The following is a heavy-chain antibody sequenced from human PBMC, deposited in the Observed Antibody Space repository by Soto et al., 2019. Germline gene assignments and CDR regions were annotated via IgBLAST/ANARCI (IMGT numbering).Heavy chain of an antibody. Sequence: ASVKVSCKTSGYTFSGHAIHWLRQAPGQRPEWMGWINAGNSKTNYSQKFEGRVTFTTDTAASTAYMELTSLRSDDTAVYYCGRGGGFFFAAPTNTFDYWGQGTLVTVS. V-gene: IGHV1-3*01. CDR3: GRGGGFFFAAPTNTFDY. CDR1: GYTFSGHA. J-gene: IGHJ4*02. D-gene: IGHD3-3*01. CDR2: INAGNSKT.